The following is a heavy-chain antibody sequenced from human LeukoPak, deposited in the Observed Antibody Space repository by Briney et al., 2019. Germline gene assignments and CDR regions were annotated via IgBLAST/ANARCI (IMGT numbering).Heavy chain of an antibody. Sequence: GGSLRLSCAASGFTFDDYGMSWVRQAPGRGLEWVSGINWNGGSTGYADSVKGRFTISRDNAKNSLYLQMNSPRAEDTALYYCASSHGYSSGWSHYWGQGTLVTVSS. V-gene: IGHV3-20*04. CDR1: GFTFDDYG. CDR3: ASSHGYSSGWSHY. D-gene: IGHD6-19*01. CDR2: INWNGGST. J-gene: IGHJ4*02.